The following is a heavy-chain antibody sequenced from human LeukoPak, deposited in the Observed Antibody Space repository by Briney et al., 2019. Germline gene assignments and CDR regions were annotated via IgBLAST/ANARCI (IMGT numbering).Heavy chain of an antibody. CDR1: GSTFTIYG. CDR2: ISFDGSKK. J-gene: IGHJ4*02. D-gene: IGHD3-22*01. V-gene: IGHV3-30*18. Sequence: GGSLRLSCAASGSTFTIYGMRCAPQAPGKGLERGSIISFDGSKKYYTDSVKGRFTTSKDNSKNKLCLQTNSLTAEDKAVYYCANIPYYDQFDYWGQGTVAPVSS. CDR3: ANIPYYDQFDY.